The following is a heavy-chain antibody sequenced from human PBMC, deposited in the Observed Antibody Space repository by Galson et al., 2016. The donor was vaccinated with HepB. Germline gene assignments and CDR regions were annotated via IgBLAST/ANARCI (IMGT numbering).Heavy chain of an antibody. CDR3: ARGGGAAAAA. CDR2: IYSSGNT. J-gene: IGHJ5*02. CDR1: GFTVSNNY. Sequence: SLRLSCAASGFTVSNNYMRWVRQAPGKALEWVSLIYSSGNTRYADSVKGRFTISRDSSKNTVYLQMNSLRVDDTAVYYCARGGGAAAAAWGQGTLVTVSS. D-gene: IGHD6-13*01. V-gene: IGHV3-53*01.